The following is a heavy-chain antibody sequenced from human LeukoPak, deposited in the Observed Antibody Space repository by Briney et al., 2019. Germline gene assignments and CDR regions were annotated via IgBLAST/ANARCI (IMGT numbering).Heavy chain of an antibody. D-gene: IGHD2-2*02. J-gene: IGHJ4*02. CDR2: IRYDGSNR. CDR3: AKDSRDCRTTNCYMAAAGFDY. Sequence: GGSLRLSCAASGFTFSSYGMHWVRQAPGKGLEWVAFIRYDGSNRYYADSVKGRFSISRDNSKNILYLQMNSLRAEDTAVYYCAKDSRDCRTTNCYMAAAGFDYWGQGTLVTVSS. V-gene: IGHV3-30*02. CDR1: GFTFSSYG.